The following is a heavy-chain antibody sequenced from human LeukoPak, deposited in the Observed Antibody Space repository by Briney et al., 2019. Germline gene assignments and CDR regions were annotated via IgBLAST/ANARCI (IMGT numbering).Heavy chain of an antibody. V-gene: IGHV4-34*01. J-gene: IGHJ4*02. D-gene: IGHD4-17*01. CDR2: INHSGGT. CDR1: GGSFSGYY. CDR3: ARVYGDYDY. Sequence: SETLSLTCAVYGGSFSGYYWSWIRQPPGKGLEWIGEINHSGGTNYNPSLKSRVTISVDTSKNQFSLKLSSVTAADTAVYYCARVYGDYDYWGQGTLVTVSS.